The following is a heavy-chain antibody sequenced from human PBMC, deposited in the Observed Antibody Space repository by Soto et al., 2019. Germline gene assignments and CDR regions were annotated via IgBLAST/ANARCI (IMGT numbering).Heavy chain of an antibody. V-gene: IGHV2-5*02. D-gene: IGHD5-18*01. CDR1: GFSLRNSGVG. Sequence: QITLKESGPTLVKPTQTLTLTCTFSGFSLRNSGVGVGWIRQPPGKALEWLALIYWDDDKRYSPSLKSRLTITKDTSKNQVVLTMANMDPVDTGTYYCAHRGYSYGFGLWFDPWGQGTLVTVSS. J-gene: IGHJ5*02. CDR3: AHRGYSYGFGLWFDP. CDR2: IYWDDDK.